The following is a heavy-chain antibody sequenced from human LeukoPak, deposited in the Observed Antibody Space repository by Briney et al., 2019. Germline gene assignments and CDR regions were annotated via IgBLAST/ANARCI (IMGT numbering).Heavy chain of an antibody. V-gene: IGHV3-53*01. D-gene: IGHD6-13*01. J-gene: IGHJ5*02. Sequence: GGSLILSCAASGFTVSSNYMSWVRQAPGKGLEWVSVIYSGGSTYYADSVKGRFTISRDNAKNSLYLQMNSLRAEDTAVYYCASNIAAAVFKAFDPWGQGTLVTVSS. CDR1: GFTVSSNY. CDR3: ASNIAAAVFKAFDP. CDR2: IYSGGST.